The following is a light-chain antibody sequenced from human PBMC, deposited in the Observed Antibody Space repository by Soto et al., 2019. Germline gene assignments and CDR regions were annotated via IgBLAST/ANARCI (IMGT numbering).Light chain of an antibody. J-gene: IGKJ2*01. V-gene: IGKV1-5*01. Sequence: DIRMTQSPSTLSASVGDRVTITCQASHTISNLLAWHQHKPGRAPKLLIYDASSLQSGVPSRFSGSGSGTEFTLTINILQPDDSAIYYCQQYSSLVTFGQGTKLEI. CDR2: DAS. CDR1: HTISNL. CDR3: QQYSSLVT.